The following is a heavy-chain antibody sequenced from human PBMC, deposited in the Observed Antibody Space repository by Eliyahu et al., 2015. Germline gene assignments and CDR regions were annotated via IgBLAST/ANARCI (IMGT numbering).Heavy chain of an antibody. V-gene: IGHV1-69*01. D-gene: IGHD2-21*02. CDR2: IIPILGTA. Sequence: QVQLVQSGAEVKKXGXSVKVSCXASXGXFSNXVXGWXRQAPGQGFEWMGEIIPILGTAKYSXKFQTRLTITADESSDVAFMEMTSLDTEDTAVYYCAREGCGGDCQSPGDTYDTWGQGTRVIVSS. J-gene: IGHJ3*02. CDR1: XGXFSNXV. CDR3: AREGCGGDCQSPGDTYDT.